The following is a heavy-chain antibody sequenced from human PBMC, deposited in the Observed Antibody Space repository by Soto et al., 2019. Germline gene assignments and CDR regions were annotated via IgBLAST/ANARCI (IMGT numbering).Heavy chain of an antibody. J-gene: IGHJ4*02. CDR2: INPKSGGT. V-gene: IGHV1-2*02. CDR1: GYIFTGYH. CDR3: ARDLAKGGGSAGFDY. Sequence: ASVKVSCKASGYIFTGYHMHWVRQAPGQGLEWMGWINPKSGGTMYPQKFQGRVTMTWDTSISTAYMALTRLRSDDTAVYYCARDLAKGGGSAGFDYWGQGTLVTVSS. D-gene: IGHD1-26*01.